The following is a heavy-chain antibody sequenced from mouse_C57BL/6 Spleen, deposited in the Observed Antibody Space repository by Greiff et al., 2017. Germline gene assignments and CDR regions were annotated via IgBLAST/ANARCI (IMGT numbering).Heavy chain of an antibody. V-gene: IGHV1-15*01. J-gene: IGHJ2*01. CDR2: IDPETGGT. Sequence: VKLQQSGAELVRPGASVTLSCKASGYTFTDYEMHWVKQTPVHGLEWIGAIDPETGGTAYNQKFKGKAILTADKSSSTAYMELRSLTSEDSAVYYCTREEDYWGQGTTLTVSS. CDR1: GYTFTDYE. CDR3: TREEDY.